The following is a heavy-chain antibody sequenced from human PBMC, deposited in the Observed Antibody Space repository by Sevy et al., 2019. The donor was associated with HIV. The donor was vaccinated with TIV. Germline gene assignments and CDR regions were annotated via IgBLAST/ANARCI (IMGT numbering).Heavy chain of an antibody. CDR3: ARAPPVRSGDDSLNWFDP. D-gene: IGHD5-12*01. Sequence: SETLSLTCTVSGGSISAYYWSWIRQPPGKPLEYIGYIYYTGSTNYNPSLKSRVTISVDTSKNQFSLKLNSVTAADTAVYFCARAPPVRSGDDSLNWFDPWGQGTLVTVS. J-gene: IGHJ5*02. CDR2: IYYTGST. CDR1: GGSISAYY. V-gene: IGHV4-59*01.